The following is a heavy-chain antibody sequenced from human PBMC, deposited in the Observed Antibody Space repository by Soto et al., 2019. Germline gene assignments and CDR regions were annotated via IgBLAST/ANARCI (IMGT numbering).Heavy chain of an antibody. D-gene: IGHD6-19*01. J-gene: IGHJ5*01. CDR2: VYYSGTT. V-gene: IGHV4-39*01. CDR1: GGSIRDSNYY. CDR3: ARHSGRFGIAGAGVDS. Sequence: QLQLQESGPGLVKPSETLSLTCTLSGGSIRDSNYYWGWIRQSPGKGLEWIGSVYYSGTTYYNPSLKRQATVSVDTSRDQFSLLLRSVTATDTAVYYCARHSGRFGIAGAGVDSWGQGTRVTVSS.